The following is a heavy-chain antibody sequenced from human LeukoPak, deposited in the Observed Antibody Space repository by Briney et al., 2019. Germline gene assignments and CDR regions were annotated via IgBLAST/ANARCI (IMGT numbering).Heavy chain of an antibody. V-gene: IGHV3-21*01. CDR1: GFTFSTYS. CDR3: AREAGGNSGYDWVL. J-gene: IGHJ4*02. Sequence: GESLTLSCAASGFTFSTYSMNWVRQAPGKGLEWVSSISSVSSDIYYADSVKGRFTISRDNAKNSLYLQMNSLRAEDTAVYYCAREAGGNSGYDWVLWGQGTLVTVSS. D-gene: IGHD5-12*01. CDR2: ISSVSSDI.